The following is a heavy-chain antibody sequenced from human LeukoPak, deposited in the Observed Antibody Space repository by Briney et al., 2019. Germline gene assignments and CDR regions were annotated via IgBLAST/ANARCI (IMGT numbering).Heavy chain of an antibody. CDR3: AKFELATIMTY. J-gene: IGHJ4*02. D-gene: IGHD5-24*01. Sequence: SETLSLTCTVSGDSVRSSSYFWAWIRQPPGKGLEWIANIYYSGSTYYNPSLKSRVTITLDTSKNQFSLKLTSVTAADTAVYYCAKFELATIMTYWGQGTLVTVSS. CDR2: IYYSGST. V-gene: IGHV4-39*07. CDR1: GDSVRSSSYF.